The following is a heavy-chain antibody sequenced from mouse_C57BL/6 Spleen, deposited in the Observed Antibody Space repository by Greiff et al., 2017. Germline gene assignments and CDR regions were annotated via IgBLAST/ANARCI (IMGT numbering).Heavy chain of an antibody. J-gene: IGHJ2*01. D-gene: IGHD2-1*01. Sequence: QVQLQQPGAELVKPGASVKLSCKASGYTFTSYWMHWVKQRPGQGLEWIGMIHPNSGRTNYNEKFKSKATLTVDKSSSTAYMQLSSLTSEDSAVYYCARSGGNPLDCDYWGQGTTLTVSS. CDR1: GYTFTSYW. V-gene: IGHV1-64*01. CDR2: IHPNSGRT. CDR3: ARSGGNPLDCDY.